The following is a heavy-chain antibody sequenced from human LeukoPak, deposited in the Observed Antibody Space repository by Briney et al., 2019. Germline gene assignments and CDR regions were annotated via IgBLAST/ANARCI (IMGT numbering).Heavy chain of an antibody. CDR2: ISYSGVT. D-gene: IGHD2-15*01. CDR1: GGSINSSSYF. Sequence: PSQTLSPTRTVSGGSINSSSYFWGWIRQSPGEGLEWIGTISYSGVTYYTPSLKSRVTLSVATSKNQFSLKLVSVTAADTAVYYCVRPKDNDPVLAFDCWGEGLLVTVSS. J-gene: IGHJ4*02. CDR3: VRPKDNDPVLAFDC. V-gene: IGHV4-39*01.